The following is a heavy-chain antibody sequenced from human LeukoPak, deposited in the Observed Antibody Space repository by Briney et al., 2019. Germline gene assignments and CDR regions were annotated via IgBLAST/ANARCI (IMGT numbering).Heavy chain of an antibody. CDR1: GGSINSYY. CDR2: IYYSGST. CDR3: ARDYGSGTNWFDP. V-gene: IGHV4-59*01. D-gene: IGHD3-10*01. Sequence: PSETLSLTCTVSGGSINSYYWNWIRQPPGKGLEWIGYIYYSGSTNYNPSLKSRVTISVDTSKNQFSLKLSSVTAADTAVYYCARDYGSGTNWFDPWGQGTLVTVSS. J-gene: IGHJ5*02.